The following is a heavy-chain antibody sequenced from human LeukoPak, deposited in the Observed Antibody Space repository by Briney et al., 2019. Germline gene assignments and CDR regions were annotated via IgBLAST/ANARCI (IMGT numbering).Heavy chain of an antibody. D-gene: IGHD1-26*01. CDR3: AKASVSSGSYPRTYYYGMDV. Sequence: PGGSLRLSCAASGFTFGDYAIHWVRQAPGKGLEWVSAISGSGGSTYYADSVKGRFTISRDNSKNTLYLQMNSLRAGDTAVYYCAKASVSSGSYPRTYYYGMDVWGQGTTVTVSS. J-gene: IGHJ6*02. CDR1: GFTFGDYA. CDR2: ISGSGGST. V-gene: IGHV3-23*01.